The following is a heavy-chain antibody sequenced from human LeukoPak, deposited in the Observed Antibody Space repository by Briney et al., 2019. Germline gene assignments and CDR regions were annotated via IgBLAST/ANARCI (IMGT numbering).Heavy chain of an antibody. CDR1: GFTFSSST. D-gene: IGHD3-3*01. CDR2: ISGSGDST. J-gene: IGHJ6*02. Sequence: GGSLRLSCAASGFTFSSSTMSWVRQAPGKGLEWVSSISGSGDSTWYADSVKGRFTISRDNSKNTLSLQMNSLRAEDTAVYYCAKVLITIPPYYYYYGMDVWGQGTTVTVSS. CDR3: AKVLITIPPYYYYYGMDV. V-gene: IGHV3-23*01.